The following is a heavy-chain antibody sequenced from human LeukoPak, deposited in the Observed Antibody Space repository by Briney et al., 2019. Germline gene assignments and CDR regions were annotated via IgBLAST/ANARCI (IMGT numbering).Heavy chain of an antibody. CDR1: GFTFGSYV. CDR2: ISLSGGST. J-gene: IGHJ4*02. CDR3: ARRNYDDHGDPFDY. Sequence: GGSLRLSCAASGFTFGSYVMSWVRQAPGKRLEWVSDISLSGGSTYYADSVKGRFTISRDNSKNTLYLQLVNLRAEDTAVYYCARRNYDDHGDPFDYWGQGTLVTVSS. D-gene: IGHD4-17*01. V-gene: IGHV3-23*01.